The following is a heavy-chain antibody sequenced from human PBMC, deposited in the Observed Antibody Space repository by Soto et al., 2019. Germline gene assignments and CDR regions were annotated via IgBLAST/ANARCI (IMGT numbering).Heavy chain of an antibody. CDR2: ISAYNGNT. D-gene: IGHD4-17*01. CDR3: ARQALAGDYGWFDP. CDR1: GYTSTSYG. V-gene: IGHV1-18*01. J-gene: IGHJ5*02. Sequence: ASVKVSCKASGYTSTSYGISWVRQAPGQGLEWMGWISAYNGNTNYAQKLQGRVTMTTDTSTSTAYMELRSLRSDDTAVYYCARQALAGDYGWFDPWGQGTLVTVSS.